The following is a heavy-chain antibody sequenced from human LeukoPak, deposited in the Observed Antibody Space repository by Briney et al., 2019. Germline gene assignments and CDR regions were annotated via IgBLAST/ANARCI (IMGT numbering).Heavy chain of an antibody. CDR3: ARGGYFIYYYYGMDV. V-gene: IGHV1-18*01. D-gene: IGHD3-22*01. CDR2: ISAYNGNT. CDR1: GYTFTSYG. J-gene: IGHJ6*02. Sequence: ASVKVSCKASGYTFTSYGISWVRQAPGQGLEWMGWISAYNGNTNYAQKLQGRVIMTTDTSTSTAYMELRSLRSDDTAVYYCARGGYFIYYYYGMDVWGQGTTVTVSS.